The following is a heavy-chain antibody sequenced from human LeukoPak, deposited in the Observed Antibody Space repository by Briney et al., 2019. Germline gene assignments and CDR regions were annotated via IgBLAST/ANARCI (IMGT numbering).Heavy chain of an antibody. V-gene: IGHV3-48*01. Sequence: GGSLRLSCAASGFTFSSYSMNWVRQAPGKGLEWVSYTSSSSSTIYYADSVKGRFTISRDNAKNSLYLQMNSLRAEDTAVYYCAAGGSSRRFGGGRYFDYWGQGTLVTVSS. D-gene: IGHD3-10*01. J-gene: IGHJ4*02. CDR3: AAGGSSRRFGGGRYFDY. CDR2: TSSSSSTI. CDR1: GFTFSSYS.